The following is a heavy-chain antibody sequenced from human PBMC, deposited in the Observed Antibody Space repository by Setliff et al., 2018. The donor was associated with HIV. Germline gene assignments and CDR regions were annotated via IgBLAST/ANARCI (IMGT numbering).Heavy chain of an antibody. CDR1: GYTFTGYH. V-gene: IGHV1-69*04. J-gene: IGHJ6*03. Sequence: GASVKVSCKASGYTFTGYHMHWVRQAPGQGLDWMGRIIPILGVANYAQRFQGKVTITADKSTSTAYMELTSLRFDDTAMYYCVRGVQSPPHYSYYYMDVWGEGTMVTVSS. D-gene: IGHD3-3*01. CDR3: VRGVQSPPHYSYYYMDV. CDR2: IIPILGVA.